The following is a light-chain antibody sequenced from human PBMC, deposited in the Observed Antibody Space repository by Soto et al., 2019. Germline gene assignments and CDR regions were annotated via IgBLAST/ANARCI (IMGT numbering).Light chain of an antibody. Sequence: EKVMTQSPVTLSVSPGERVTLSCRASQSVFSNLAWYQQKPGQAPRLLIYEASTRATGIPARFSGSGSGTDFTLTITSLQSEDFAVYYCQQYNNWPLTFGGGTKVEIK. CDR1: QSVFSN. CDR3: QQYNNWPLT. J-gene: IGKJ4*01. V-gene: IGKV3-15*01. CDR2: EAS.